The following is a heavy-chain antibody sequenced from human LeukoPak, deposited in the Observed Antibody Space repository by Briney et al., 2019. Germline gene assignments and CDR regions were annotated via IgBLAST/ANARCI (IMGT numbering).Heavy chain of an antibody. Sequence: GASVKVSCKASGYTFTGYYMHWVRQAPGQGLEWMGWINPNSGGTNYAQRVQGRVTMTRDTSISTAYMELSRLRSDDTAVYYCASTSTYDAFDIWGQGTMVTVSS. CDR1: GYTFTGYY. J-gene: IGHJ3*02. CDR2: INPNSGGT. CDR3: ASTSTYDAFDI. D-gene: IGHD2/OR15-2a*01. V-gene: IGHV1-2*02.